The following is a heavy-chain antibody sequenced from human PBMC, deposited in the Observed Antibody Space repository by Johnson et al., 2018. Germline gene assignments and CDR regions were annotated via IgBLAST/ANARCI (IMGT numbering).Heavy chain of an antibody. CDR3: ARGGWGMDV. Sequence: VQLVESGGGLVQPGGSLRLSCVASGFTCTSHWMSWVRQAQGKGMEWVANIQPAGGERHYLNSVEGRFTISREKAKNSLYLERNSVRGTDTAVYYCARGGWGMDVGGQGTSVTVSS. CDR2: IQPAGGER. D-gene: IGHD2-15*01. V-gene: IGHV3-7*01. J-gene: IGHJ6*02. CDR1: GFTCTSHW.